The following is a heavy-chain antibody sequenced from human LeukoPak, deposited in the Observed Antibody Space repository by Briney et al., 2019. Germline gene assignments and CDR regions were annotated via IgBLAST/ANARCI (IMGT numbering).Heavy chain of an antibody. CDR2: INHSGST. D-gene: IGHD3-10*01. Sequence: SSETLALAPAVDGASFRGYYWHWIRQPPGKGLEWIGEINHSGSTNYNPSLKSRVTISEDTSKNQFSLQLSSVTAADTAVYYCARGLWFGDENPPYFDYWGQGTLVTVSS. CDR3: ARGLWFGDENPPYFDY. J-gene: IGHJ4*02. CDR1: GASFRGYY. V-gene: IGHV4-34*01.